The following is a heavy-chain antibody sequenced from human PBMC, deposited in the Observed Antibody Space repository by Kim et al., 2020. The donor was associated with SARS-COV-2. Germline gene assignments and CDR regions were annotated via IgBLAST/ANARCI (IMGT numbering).Heavy chain of an antibody. J-gene: IGHJ6*02. D-gene: IGHD3-10*01. CDR3: ARDFRSRLLWFGEFYYYGMDV. CDR2: ISYDGSNK. CDR1: GFTFSSYA. V-gene: IGHV3-30-3*01. Sequence: GGSLRLSCAASGFTFSSYAMHWVRQAPGKGLEWVAVISYDGSNKYYADSVKGRFTISRDNSKNTLYLQMNSLRAEDTAVYYCARDFRSRLLWFGEFYYYGMDVWGQGTTVTVSS.